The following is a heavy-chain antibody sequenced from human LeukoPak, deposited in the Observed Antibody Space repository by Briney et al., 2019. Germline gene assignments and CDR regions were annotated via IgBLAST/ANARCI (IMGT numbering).Heavy chain of an antibody. J-gene: IGHJ6*03. D-gene: IGHD3-22*01. Sequence: GASVKVPCKASGYTFTSYGISWVRQAPGQGLEWMGWISAYNGNTNYAQKLQGRVTMTTDTSTSTAYMELRSLRSDDTAVYYCARDCTYYYDSSGYYYGYYYYMDVWGKGTTVTVSS. V-gene: IGHV1-18*01. CDR3: ARDCTYYYDSSGYYYGYYYYMDV. CDR2: ISAYNGNT. CDR1: GYTFTSYG.